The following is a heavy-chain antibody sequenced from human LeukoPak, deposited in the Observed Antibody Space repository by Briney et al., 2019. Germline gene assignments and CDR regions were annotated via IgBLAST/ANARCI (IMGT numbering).Heavy chain of an antibody. D-gene: IGHD3-22*01. CDR2: IYSGGST. Sequence: PGRSLRLSCAASGFTVSSNYMSWVRQAPGKGLEWVSVIYSGGSTYYAESVKGRFTISRDNSKNTLYLQMNSLRAEDTAVYYCARAPVGEYYDSSALWGQGTLVTVSS. J-gene: IGHJ4*02. CDR3: ARAPVGEYYDSSAL. CDR1: GFTVSSNY. V-gene: IGHV3-53*01.